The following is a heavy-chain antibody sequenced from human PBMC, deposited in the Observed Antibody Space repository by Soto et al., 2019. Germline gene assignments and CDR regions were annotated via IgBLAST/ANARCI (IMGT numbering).Heavy chain of an antibody. Sequence: GGSLRLSCSASGFTFNNYPIHWVRQAPGKGLQYVSTISNNGGNTFYADSVKGRFTISRDNSKNTLYLQMSSLRAEDTAVYYCVKDARTYGAETYYYGMDVWGQGTTVTVSS. CDR3: VKDARTYGAETYYYGMDV. V-gene: IGHV3-64D*06. J-gene: IGHJ6*02. D-gene: IGHD4-17*01. CDR2: ISNNGGNT. CDR1: GFTFNNYP.